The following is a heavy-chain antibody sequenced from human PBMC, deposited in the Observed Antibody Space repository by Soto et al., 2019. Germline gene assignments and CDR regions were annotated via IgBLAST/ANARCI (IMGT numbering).Heavy chain of an antibody. J-gene: IGHJ6*02. V-gene: IGHV4-30-2*06. CDR3: ARDYYGMDV. CDR2: TYQSGSA. Sequence: NRSETLSLTCTVSGGSISSGGYSWTWIRQSPGKGLEWIGYTYQSGSAYYNPSLKSRVTISVDRSKNQFSLNLTSVTAADTAVYYCARDYYGMDVWGQGTTVTVSS. CDR1: GGSISSGGYS.